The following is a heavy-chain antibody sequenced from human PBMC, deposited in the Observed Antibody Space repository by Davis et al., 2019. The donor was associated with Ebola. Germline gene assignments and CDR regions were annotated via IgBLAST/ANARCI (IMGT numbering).Heavy chain of an antibody. J-gene: IGHJ4*02. CDR3: TRVTGYDKPIDY. V-gene: IGHV3-7*01. D-gene: IGHD5-12*01. CDR2: IKQDGSEI. CDR1: GFTFSSYW. Sequence: GESLKISCAVSGFTFSSYWMSWVRQAPGKGLEWVANIKQDGSEIHYVDSVKGRFTISRDNDKNTLYLQMNSLRAEDTGIYYCTRVTGYDKPIDYWGQGTLVTVSS.